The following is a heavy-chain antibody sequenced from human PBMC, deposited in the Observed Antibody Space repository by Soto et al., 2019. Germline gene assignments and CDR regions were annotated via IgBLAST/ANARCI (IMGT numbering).Heavy chain of an antibody. CDR2: INAGNGNI. V-gene: IGHV1-3*01. Sequence: QVQLVQSGAEVKKPGASVKVSCKASGYTFTSYAMHWVRQAPGQRLEWMGWINAGNGNIKYSQKFQGRVTITRDTTASTAYMELSSLRSEDTAVYYCARGFSSGDADWFDPWGQGTLVTVSS. CDR3: ARGFSSGDADWFDP. CDR1: GYTFTSYA. J-gene: IGHJ5*02. D-gene: IGHD3-22*01.